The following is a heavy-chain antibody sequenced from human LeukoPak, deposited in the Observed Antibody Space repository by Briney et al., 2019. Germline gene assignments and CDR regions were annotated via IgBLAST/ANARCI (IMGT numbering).Heavy chain of an antibody. Sequence: SETLSLTCTVSGGSISSYYWSWIRQPPGKGLEWIGYIYYSGSTNYSPSLKSRLTISVDTSKNQFSLKLSPVTAADTAVYYCARGSSVLNYFDSWGQGTLVTVSS. CDR1: GGSISSYY. CDR2: IYYSGST. D-gene: IGHD6-6*01. J-gene: IGHJ4*02. V-gene: IGHV4-59*01. CDR3: ARGSSVLNYFDS.